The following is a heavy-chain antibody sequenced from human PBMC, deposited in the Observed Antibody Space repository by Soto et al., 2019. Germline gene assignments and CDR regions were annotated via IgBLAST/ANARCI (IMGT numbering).Heavy chain of an antibody. Sequence: QVQLQESGPGLVKASETLSLTCAVSGYSISSGYYWGWLRQPPGKGLEGIGSIYHGGSTYYNPSLNSRVTLSIDMTNNHVSLILNPVTAADTAVYYCARVGPWVPYYYDSSPYTFENWFDPWGQGTLVTVSS. CDR2: IYHGGST. CDR1: GYSISSGYY. J-gene: IGHJ5*02. D-gene: IGHD3-22*01. CDR3: ARVGPWVPYYYDSSPYTFENWFDP. V-gene: IGHV4-38-2*01.